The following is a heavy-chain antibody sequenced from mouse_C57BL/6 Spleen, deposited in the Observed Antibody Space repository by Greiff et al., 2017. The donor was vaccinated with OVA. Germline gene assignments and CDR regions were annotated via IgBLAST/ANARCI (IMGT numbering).Heavy chain of an antibody. Sequence: VQLQQSGPELVKPGASVKISCKASGYSFTDYNMNWVKQSNGKSLEWIGVLNPNYGTTSYNQKFKGKATLTVDQSSSTAYMQLNSLTSEDSAVYYCARGDDYDDGTPYYYAMDYWGQGTSVTVSS. CDR1: GYSFTDYN. J-gene: IGHJ4*01. V-gene: IGHV1-39*01. CDR3: ARGDDYDDGTPYYYAMDY. CDR2: LNPNYGTT. D-gene: IGHD2-4*01.